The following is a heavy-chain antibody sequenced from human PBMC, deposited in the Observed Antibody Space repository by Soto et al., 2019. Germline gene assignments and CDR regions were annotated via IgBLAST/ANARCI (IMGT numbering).Heavy chain of an antibody. CDR3: ATGSRNYYDSSAVFGY. Sequence: QVQLVQSGAEVKKPGASVKVSCKVSGYTLTELSMHWVRQAPGKGLEWMGGFDPEDGETIYAQKFQGRVTMTEDTSTDTADMELSSLRSEDTAVYYCATGSRNYYDSSAVFGYWGQGTLVTVSS. J-gene: IGHJ4*02. V-gene: IGHV1-24*01. D-gene: IGHD3-22*01. CDR2: FDPEDGET. CDR1: GYTLTELS.